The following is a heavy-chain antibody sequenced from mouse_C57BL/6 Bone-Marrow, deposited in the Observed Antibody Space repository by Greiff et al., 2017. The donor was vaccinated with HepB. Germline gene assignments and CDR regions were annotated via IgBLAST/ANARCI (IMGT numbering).Heavy chain of an antibody. CDR2: ISSGGDYI. Sequence: EVHLVESGEGLVKPGGSLKLSCAASGFTFSSYAMSWVRQTPEKRLEWVAYISSGGDYIYYADTVKGRFTISRDNARNTLYLQMISLKSEDTAMYYCTRAPLYYYGSYWYFDVWGTGTTVTVSS. D-gene: IGHD1-1*01. CDR3: TRAPLYYYGSYWYFDV. CDR1: GFTFSSYA. V-gene: IGHV5-9-1*02. J-gene: IGHJ1*03.